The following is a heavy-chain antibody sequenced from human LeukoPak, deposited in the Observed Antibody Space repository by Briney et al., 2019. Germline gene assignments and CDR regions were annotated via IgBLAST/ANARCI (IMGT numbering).Heavy chain of an antibody. J-gene: IGHJ5*02. CDR3: ARSCSAPHAYNWFDP. CDR1: GGSFSGYY. D-gene: IGHD6-19*01. CDR2: INHSGST. Sequence: PWETLSLTCAVYGGSFSGYYWSWIRQPPGKGLEWIGEINHSGSTNYNPSLKSRVTISVDTSKNQFSLKLSSVTAADTAVYYCARSCSAPHAYNWFDPWGQGTLVTVSS. V-gene: IGHV4-34*01.